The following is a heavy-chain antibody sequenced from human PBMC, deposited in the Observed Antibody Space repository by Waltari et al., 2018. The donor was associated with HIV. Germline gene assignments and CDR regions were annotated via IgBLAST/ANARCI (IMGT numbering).Heavy chain of an antibody. V-gene: IGHV4-59*01. CDR2: IYYTGNT. Sequence: QVQLQESGPGLVKPSETLSLTCTVSGGSISNYFWSWIRQPPGKGLEWIGYIYYTGNTNYNPSLKSRVTISVDTSKNQFSLKLTSLTAADTAVYYCAGVEYSTSGPGYWGQGTLVTVSS. J-gene: IGHJ4*02. CDR3: AGVEYSTSGPGY. CDR1: GGSISNYF. D-gene: IGHD6-6*01.